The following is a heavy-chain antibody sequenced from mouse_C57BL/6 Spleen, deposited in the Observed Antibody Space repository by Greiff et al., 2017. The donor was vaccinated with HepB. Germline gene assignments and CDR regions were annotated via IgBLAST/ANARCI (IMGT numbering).Heavy chain of an antibody. CDR1: GYTFTSYW. CDR2: IDPSDSET. J-gene: IGHJ1*03. D-gene: IGHD1-1*01. Sequence: QVQLKQSGAELVRPGSSVKLSCKASGYTFTSYWMHWVKQRPIQGLEWIGNIDPSDSETHYNQKFKDKATLTVDKSSNTAYIQLSSLTSEDSAVYYSARKGRSSCEYFDVWGTGTTVTVSS. CDR3: ARKGRSSCEYFDV. V-gene: IGHV1-52*01.